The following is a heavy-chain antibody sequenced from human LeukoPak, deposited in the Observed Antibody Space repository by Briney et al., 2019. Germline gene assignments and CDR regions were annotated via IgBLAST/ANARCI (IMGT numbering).Heavy chain of an antibody. CDR2: IYYSGST. CDR1: GGSISSYY. CDR3: ASIGGFDY. D-gene: IGHD3-10*01. Sequence: SETLSLTCTVSGGSISSYYWSWIRQPPGKGLGWIGYIYYSGSTNYNPSLKSRVTMSVDTSKNQFSLKLSSVTAADTAVYYCASIGGFDYWGQGTLVTVSS. V-gene: IGHV4-59*12. J-gene: IGHJ4*02.